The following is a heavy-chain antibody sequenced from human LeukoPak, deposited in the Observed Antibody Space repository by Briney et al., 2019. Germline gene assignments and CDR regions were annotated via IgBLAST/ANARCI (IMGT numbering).Heavy chain of an antibody. J-gene: IGHJ4*02. Sequence: GGSLRLSCAASGFTFTNYAMTWVRQAPGKGLEWVSGISEGVGNTYYADSVKGRLTISRDHSKNTLYLQMNSLRAEDTALYCCAKREKGTTGRFFDYWGQGTLVTVSS. CDR3: AKREKGTTGRFFDY. V-gene: IGHV3-23*01. CDR1: GFTFTNYA. CDR2: ISEGVGNT. D-gene: IGHD4-17*01.